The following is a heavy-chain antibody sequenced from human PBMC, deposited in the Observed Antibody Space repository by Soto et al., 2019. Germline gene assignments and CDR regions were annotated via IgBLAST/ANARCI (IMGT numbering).Heavy chain of an antibody. Sequence: SETLSLTCAVSGGSISSSNWWSWVRQPPGKGLEWIGEIYHSGSTNYNPSLKSRVTISVDKSKNQFSLKLSSVTAADTAVYYCARVEVRREPAAAMHYYYYYGMDVWGQGTTVTVSS. J-gene: IGHJ6*02. CDR2: IYHSGST. D-gene: IGHD2-2*01. CDR3: ARVEVRREPAAAMHYYYYYGMDV. CDR1: GGSISSSNW. V-gene: IGHV4-4*02.